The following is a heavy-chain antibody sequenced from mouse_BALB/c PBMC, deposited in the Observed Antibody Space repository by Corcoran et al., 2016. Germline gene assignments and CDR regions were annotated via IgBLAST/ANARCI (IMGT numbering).Heavy chain of an antibody. V-gene: IGHV14-3*02. J-gene: IGHJ1*01. CDR3: ANWDLYFDV. CDR1: GFNIKDTY. D-gene: IGHD4-1*01. CDR2: IDPANGNT. Sequence: EVQLQQSGAELVKTGASVKLSCTASGFNIKDTYMHWVKQRPEQGLEWIGRIDPANGNTKYDPKFQGKATITADTSSNTAYLQLSSLTSEDTAVYYCANWDLYFDVWGAGTTVTVSS.